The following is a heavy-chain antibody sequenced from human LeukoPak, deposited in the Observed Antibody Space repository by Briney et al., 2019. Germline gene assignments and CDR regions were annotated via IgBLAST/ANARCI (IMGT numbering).Heavy chain of an antibody. CDR3: ARHGVTRWYFDL. D-gene: IGHD2-8*01. J-gene: IGHJ2*01. CDR2: TYHSGTT. V-gene: IGHV4-59*08. Sequence: SSETLSPTCTVSGGSISSYYWSWIRQPPGKGLEWIGYTYHSGTTNYDSSLKSRVTMSLDTSRSQLSLNLTSVTAADTAVYYCARHGVTRWYFDLWGRGTLVTVSS. CDR1: GGSISSYY.